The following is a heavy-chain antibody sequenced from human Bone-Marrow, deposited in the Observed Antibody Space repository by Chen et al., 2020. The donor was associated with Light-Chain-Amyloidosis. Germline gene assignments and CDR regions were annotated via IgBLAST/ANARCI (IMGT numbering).Heavy chain of an antibody. D-gene: IGHD3-10*01. CDR3: ARARLNMVRGVAPYYFDY. CDR2: IYYSGST. V-gene: IGHV4-39*07. Sequence: QLQLQESGPGLVKPSETLSLTCTVSGGSISSSSYYWAWIRQPPGKGLEWIGSIYYSGSTYYTPSLKSRVTISVDTSKNQFSLKLSSVTAADTAVYYCARARLNMVRGVAPYYFDYWGQGTLVTVSS. CDR1: GGSISSSSYY. J-gene: IGHJ4*02.